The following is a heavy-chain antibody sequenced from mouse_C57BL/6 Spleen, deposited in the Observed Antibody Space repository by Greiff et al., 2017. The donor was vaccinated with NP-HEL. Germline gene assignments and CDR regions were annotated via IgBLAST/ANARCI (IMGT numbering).Heavy chain of an antibody. CDR3: ASYDAPGGFDY. Sequence: VKLVESGPELVKPGASVKISCKASGYAFSSSWMNWVKQRPGKGLEWIGRIYPGDGDTNYNGKFKGKATLTADKSSSTAYMQLSSLTSEDSAVYFCASYDAPGGFDYWGQGTTLTVSS. D-gene: IGHD2-3*01. J-gene: IGHJ2*01. CDR2: IYPGDGDT. V-gene: IGHV1-82*01. CDR1: GYAFSSSW.